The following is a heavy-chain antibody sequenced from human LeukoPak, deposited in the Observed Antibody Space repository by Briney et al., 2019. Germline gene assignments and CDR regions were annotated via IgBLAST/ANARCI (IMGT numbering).Heavy chain of an antibody. CDR3: AKALITMVRGVIIPYVSYYYGMDV. Sequence: PGGSLRLSCAASGFTFSSYEMNWVRQAPGKGLEWVSYISSSGSTIYYADSVKGRFTISRDNAKNSLYLQMNSLRAEDTAVYYCAKALITMVRGVIIPYVSYYYGMDVWGQGTTVTVSS. V-gene: IGHV3-48*03. CDR1: GFTFSSYE. D-gene: IGHD3-10*01. CDR2: ISSSGSTI. J-gene: IGHJ6*02.